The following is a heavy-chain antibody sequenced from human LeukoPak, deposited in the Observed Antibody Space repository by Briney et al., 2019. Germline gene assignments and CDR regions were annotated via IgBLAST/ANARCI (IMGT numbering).Heavy chain of an antibody. J-gene: IGHJ4*02. CDR2: VSGGDGNT. D-gene: IGHD1-20*01. CDR3: AKINWSFGADC. CDR1: GFTFTREH. V-gene: IGHV3-23*01. Sequence: GGSLRLSCAASGFTFTREHINWVRQAPGKGLEWVSAVSGGDGNTFYTDSVKGRFTISRDTSKNTVYLQMNSLRVEDTAVYYRAKINWSFGADCWGQGTLVTVSS.